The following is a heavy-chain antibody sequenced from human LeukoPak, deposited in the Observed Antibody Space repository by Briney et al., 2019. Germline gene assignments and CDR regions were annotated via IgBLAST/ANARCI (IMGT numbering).Heavy chain of an antibody. CDR3: AGDVYYYGMDV. V-gene: IGHV3-21*01. CDR2: ISSSSRYI. J-gene: IGHJ6*02. Sequence: GGSLRLSCAASGFTFSSYSMNWVRQAPGKGLEWGSSISSSSRYIYYAESVKGRFTISRDNAKNSLYLQMNSLRAEDTAVYYCAGDVYYYGMDVWGQGTTVTVSS. CDR1: GFTFSSYS.